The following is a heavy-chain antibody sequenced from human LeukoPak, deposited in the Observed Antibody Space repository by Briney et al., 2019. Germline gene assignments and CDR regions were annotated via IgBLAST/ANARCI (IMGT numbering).Heavy chain of an antibody. D-gene: IGHD3-22*01. CDR2: ISYDGTLK. J-gene: IGHJ4*02. Sequence: SLRLSCAASGFTFGSNSRDGVGRAPGKVLDGLAVISYDGTLKHYGDYVQGRFIISRDNPKNTLYLEMNSLRPEDSGVYYCARTIHGYLLGYFDHWGQGTLVTVVS. CDR3: ARTIHGYLLGYFDH. CDR1: GFTFGSNS. V-gene: IGHV3-30*03.